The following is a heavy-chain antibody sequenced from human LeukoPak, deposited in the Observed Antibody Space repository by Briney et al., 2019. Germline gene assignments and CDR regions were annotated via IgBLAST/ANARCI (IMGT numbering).Heavy chain of an antibody. CDR1: GFTFSSYG. CDR2: IRYDGSNK. J-gene: IGHJ4*02. Sequence: PGGSLRLSCAASGFTFSSYGMHWVRQAPGKGLEWVAFIRYDGSNKYYADSVTGRFTISRDNSKNPLYLQMNSLRAEDTAVYYCASEISGRFGELRKYYFDYWGQGTLVTVSS. CDR3: ASEISGRFGELRKYYFDY. V-gene: IGHV3-30*02. D-gene: IGHD3-10*01.